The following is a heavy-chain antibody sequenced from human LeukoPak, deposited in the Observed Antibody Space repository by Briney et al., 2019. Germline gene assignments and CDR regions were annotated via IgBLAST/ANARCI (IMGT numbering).Heavy chain of an antibody. Sequence: SETLSLTCTVYGGSFSGYYWSWIRQPPGKGLEWIGRIYTSGSTNYNPSLKGRVTMSVDTSKNQFSLKLSSVTAADTAVYYCARVADYNGFDYWGQGTLVTVSS. CDR1: GGSFSGYY. D-gene: IGHD1-1*01. V-gene: IGHV4-4*07. CDR2: IYTSGST. CDR3: ARVADYNGFDY. J-gene: IGHJ4*02.